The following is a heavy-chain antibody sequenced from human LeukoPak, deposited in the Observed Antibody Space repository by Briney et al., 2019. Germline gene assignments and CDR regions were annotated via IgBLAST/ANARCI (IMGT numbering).Heavy chain of an antibody. CDR2: IYYSGST. CDR3: ARVHYDSSGYYYALIDY. Sequence: SETLSLTCTVSGGSISSSSYYWGWIRQPPGKGLEWIGSIYYSGSTYYNPSLKSRVTISVDTSKNQFSLKLSSVTAADTAVYYCARVHYDSSGYYYALIDYWGQGTLVTVSS. J-gene: IGHJ4*02. V-gene: IGHV4-39*07. CDR1: GGSISSSSYY. D-gene: IGHD3-22*01.